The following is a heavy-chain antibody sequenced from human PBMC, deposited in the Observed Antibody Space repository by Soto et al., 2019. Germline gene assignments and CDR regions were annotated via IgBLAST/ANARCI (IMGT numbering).Heavy chain of an antibody. CDR2: ISSTTNYI. V-gene: IGHV3-21*01. CDR3: ARESEDLTSNFDY. J-gene: IGHJ4*02. Sequence: GGSLRLSCAASGLTFTRYSMNWVRQAPGKGLEWVSSISSTTNYIYYADSMKGRFTVSRDNAKNSVYLEMNSLSAEDTALYYCARESEDLTSNFDYWGQGTLVTVSS. CDR1: GLTFTRYS.